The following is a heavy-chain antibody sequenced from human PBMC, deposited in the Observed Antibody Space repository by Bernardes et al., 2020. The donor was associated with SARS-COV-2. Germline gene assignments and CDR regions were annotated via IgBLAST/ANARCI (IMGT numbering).Heavy chain of an antibody. CDR1: GYTFTSYY. D-gene: IGHD3-10*01. CDR3: ARDTGVAGLWFGERYSGGWFDP. V-gene: IGHV1-46*01. Sequence: ASVKVSCKASGYTFTSYYMHWVRQAPGQGLEWMGIINPSGGSTSYAQKFQGRVTMTRDTSTSTVYMELSSLRSEDTAVYYCARDTGVAGLWFGERYSGGWFDPWGQGTLVTVSS. J-gene: IGHJ5*02. CDR2: INPSGGST.